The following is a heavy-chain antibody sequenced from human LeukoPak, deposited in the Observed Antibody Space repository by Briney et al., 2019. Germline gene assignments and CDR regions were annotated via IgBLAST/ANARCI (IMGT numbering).Heavy chain of an antibody. V-gene: IGHV4-30-4*01. J-gene: IGHJ4*02. D-gene: IGHD4-17*01. CDR1: GGSISSGDYY. CDR3: ARERGGDYGLSSQYYFDY. CDR2: IYYSGST. Sequence: ETSETLSLTCTVSGGSISSGDYYWSWIRQPPGKGLEWIGYIYYSGSTYYNPSLKSRVTISVDTSKNQFSLKLSSVTAADTAVYYCARERGGDYGLSSQYYFDYWGQGTLVTVSS.